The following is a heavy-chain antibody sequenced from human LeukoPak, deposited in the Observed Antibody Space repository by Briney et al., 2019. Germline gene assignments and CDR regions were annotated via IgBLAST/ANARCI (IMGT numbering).Heavy chain of an antibody. V-gene: IGHV3-7*01. CDR2: IKQDGSEK. Sequence: GGSPRLSCAASGFTFSSYWMSWVRQAPGKGREGVANIKQDGSEKYYVDSVKGRFTISRDNAKNSLYLQMNSLRAEDTAVYYCARDRYYYDSSGYCIDYWGQGTLVTVSS. CDR1: GFTFSSYW. D-gene: IGHD3-22*01. CDR3: ARDRYYYDSSGYCIDY. J-gene: IGHJ4*02.